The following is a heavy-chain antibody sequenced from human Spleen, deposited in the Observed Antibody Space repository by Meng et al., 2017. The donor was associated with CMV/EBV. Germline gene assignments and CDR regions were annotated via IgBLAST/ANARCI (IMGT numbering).Heavy chain of an antibody. CDR3: AKDAARQYYDSSGYYFDY. J-gene: IGHJ4*02. D-gene: IGHD3-22*01. V-gene: IGHV3-48*03. CDR2: ISSSGNTK. CDR1: GFTFSGYE. Sequence: GESLKISCATSGFTFSGYEMNWVRLAPGKGLEWVSYISSSGNTKYYADSVKGRFTISRDNAKNSLYLQMNSLRVEDTAVYFCAKDAARQYYDSSGYYFDYWGLGTLVTVSS.